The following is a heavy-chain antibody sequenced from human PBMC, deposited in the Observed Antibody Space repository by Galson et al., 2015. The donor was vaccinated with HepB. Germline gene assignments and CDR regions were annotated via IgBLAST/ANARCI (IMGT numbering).Heavy chain of an antibody. J-gene: IGHJ5*02. CDR3: AKGVEAVKPSWFDP. V-gene: IGHV3-30*18. Sequence: SLRLSCAASGFTFNIYGMHWVRQAPGKGLEWVAIISYDGSNKYYADSVKGRFTISRDNSKDTLYLQMNSLRPEDTAVYYCAKGVEAVKPSWFDPWGQGTLVTVSS. CDR2: ISYDGSNK. D-gene: IGHD6-19*01. CDR1: GFTFNIYG.